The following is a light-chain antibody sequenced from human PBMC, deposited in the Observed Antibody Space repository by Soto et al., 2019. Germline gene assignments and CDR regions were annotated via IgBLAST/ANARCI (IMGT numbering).Light chain of an antibody. V-gene: IGKV1-39*01. CDR1: QSISSY. J-gene: IGKJ3*01. CDR3: QQSYGTPFS. CDR2: AAS. Sequence: DIQMTQSPSSLSASVGDRVTITCRASQSISSYLNWYQQKPGKAPKLLNYAASSLQSGGPSRISDSGSGTDYTLTISRLQPEDVATYYCQQSYGTPFSCGPGTKVDIK.